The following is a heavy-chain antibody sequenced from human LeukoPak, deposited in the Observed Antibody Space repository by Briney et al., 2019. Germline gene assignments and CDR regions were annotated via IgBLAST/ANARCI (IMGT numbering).Heavy chain of an antibody. D-gene: IGHD3-22*01. CDR2: IYYSGST. Sequence: SETLSLTCTVSGGSISSSSYCWGWIRQPPGKGLEWIGSIYYSGSTYYNPSLKSRVTISVDTSRNQFSLKLSSVTAADTAVYYCARDSYYYDSSGYYTFDYWGQGTLVTVSS. J-gene: IGHJ4*02. CDR3: ARDSYYYDSSGYYTFDY. V-gene: IGHV4-39*07. CDR1: GGSISSSSYC.